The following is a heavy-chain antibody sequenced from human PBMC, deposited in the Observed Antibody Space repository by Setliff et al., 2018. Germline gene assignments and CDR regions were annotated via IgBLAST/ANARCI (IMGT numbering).Heavy chain of an antibody. V-gene: IGHV1-69*05. Sequence: SVKVSCKASGGTFRSYGISWVRQAPGQGLEWMGGTIPMFGSANYAQKFQGRVTIITDEFTGTAYMELSSLRTEDTAAYYCAREGVDIRSSTDYRYYMDVWGKGTTVTVSS. J-gene: IGHJ6*03. CDR1: GGTFRSYG. CDR3: AREGVDIRSSTDYRYYMDV. CDR2: TIPMFGSA. D-gene: IGHD5-12*01.